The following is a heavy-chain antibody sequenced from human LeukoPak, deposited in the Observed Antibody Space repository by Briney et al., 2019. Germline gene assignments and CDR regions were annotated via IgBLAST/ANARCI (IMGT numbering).Heavy chain of an antibody. Sequence: GGSLRLSCAASGFTFSSYAMSWVRQAPGKGLEWVSAISGSGGSTYYADSVKGRFTISRDNSMNTLYLQMNSLRAEDTAVYYCAKEVAGSGSYPEGFDYWGQGTLVTVSS. D-gene: IGHD3-10*01. J-gene: IGHJ4*02. V-gene: IGHV3-23*01. CDR3: AKEVAGSGSYPEGFDY. CDR2: ISGSGGST. CDR1: GFTFSSYA.